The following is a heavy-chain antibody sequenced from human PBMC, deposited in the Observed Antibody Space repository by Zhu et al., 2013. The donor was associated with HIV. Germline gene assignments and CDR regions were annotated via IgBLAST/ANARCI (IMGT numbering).Heavy chain of an antibody. CDR2: IRSKANSYAT. D-gene: IGHD2-15*01. CDR1: GFTFSGSA. CDR3: ARGYADHWDRYFDY. J-gene: IGHJ4*02. V-gene: IGHV3-73*02. Sequence: VQLVESGGGLVQPGGSLKLSCAASGFTFSGSAMHWVRQASGKGLEWVGRIRSKANSYATAYAASVKGRFTISRDDSKNTAYLQMNSLRVDDAAVYYCARGYADHWDRYFDYWGQGIRVTVSS.